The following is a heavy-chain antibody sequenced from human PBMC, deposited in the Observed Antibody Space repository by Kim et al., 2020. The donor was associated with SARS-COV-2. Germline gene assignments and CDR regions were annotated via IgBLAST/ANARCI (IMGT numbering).Heavy chain of an antibody. CDR3: AKSFSGSYSGYDY. D-gene: IGHD1-26*01. J-gene: IGHJ4*02. CDR2: ISYDGSNK. Sequence: GGSLRLSCAASGFTFNTYGMHWVRQAPGKGLEWVAVISYDGSNKYYADSVKGRFTISRDNSKNTLYLQMNSLRTEDTAVYYCAKSFSGSYSGYDYWGQGTLVTVSS. V-gene: IGHV3-30*18. CDR1: GFTFNTYG.